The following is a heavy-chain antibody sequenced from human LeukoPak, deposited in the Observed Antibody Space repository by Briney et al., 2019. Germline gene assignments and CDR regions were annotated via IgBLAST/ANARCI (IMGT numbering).Heavy chain of an antibody. D-gene: IGHD6-13*01. J-gene: IGHJ4*02. CDR1: GGSISSSSYY. V-gene: IGHV4-39*01. CDR2: IYYSGST. Sequence: SETLSLTCTVSGGSISSSSYYWGWIRQPPGKGLEWIGSIYYSGSTYYNPSLKSRVTISVDTSKNQFSLKLSSATAADTAVYYCARAATLSYSSSWYPPLDYWGQGTLVTVSS. CDR3: ARAATLSYSSSWYPPLDY.